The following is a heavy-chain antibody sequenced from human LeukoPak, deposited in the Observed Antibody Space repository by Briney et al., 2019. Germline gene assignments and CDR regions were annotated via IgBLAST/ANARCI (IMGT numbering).Heavy chain of an antibody. J-gene: IGHJ6*02. CDR3: ARDAGRITMVRGALLH. D-gene: IGHD3-10*01. CDR2: IYYSGST. CDR1: GGFISRYY. V-gene: IGHV4-59*01. Sequence: SETLSLTRTVSGGFISRYYWRWIRQPPGKGLEWIGDIYYSGSTNYNPSLKSRVTISVDTSKNQFSLKLSSVTAADTAVYYCARDAGRITMVRGALLHWGQGTTVTVSS.